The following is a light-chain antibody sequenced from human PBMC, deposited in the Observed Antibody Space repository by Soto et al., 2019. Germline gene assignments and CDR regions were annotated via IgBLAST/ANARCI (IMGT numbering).Light chain of an antibody. Sequence: QSALTQPASVSGSPGQSITISCTGTNSDVGHYNYVSWYQQHPGKAPKLMIYEVTSRPSGVSDRFSGSRSGNTASLTISGLQAEDEADYYCSSYTGYNTGVFGGGTKLTVL. CDR2: EVT. J-gene: IGLJ3*02. V-gene: IGLV2-14*01. CDR1: NSDVGHYNY. CDR3: SSYTGYNTGV.